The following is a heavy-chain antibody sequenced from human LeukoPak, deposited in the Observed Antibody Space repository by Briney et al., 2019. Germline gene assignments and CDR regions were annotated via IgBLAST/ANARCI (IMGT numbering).Heavy chain of an antibody. CDR1: GFTFSSYA. CDR3: AKDRYSRSSGWFDP. V-gene: IGHV3-23*01. Sequence: PGGSLILYCAASGFTFSSYAMNWVRLVPGKGLQGVSAISGSGANPYYAASVKGRFTLSSDNSKDPVYLQMNRLKAQDTAVYDGAKDRYSRSSGWFDPWGQGTLVIVSS. J-gene: IGHJ5*02. D-gene: IGHD6-6*01. CDR2: ISGSGANP.